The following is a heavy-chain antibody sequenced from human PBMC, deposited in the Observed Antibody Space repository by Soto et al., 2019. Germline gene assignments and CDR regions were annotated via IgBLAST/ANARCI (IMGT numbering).Heavy chain of an antibody. D-gene: IGHD1-1*01. Sequence: GGSLRLSCAASEITFSNYYMNWIRQAPGKGLEWVSSIASNGQTFYTDSVKGRFTISRDNAKNSLYLQMNSLRVEDTALYYCVGTNDSLEYWGQGTLVTVSS. J-gene: IGHJ4*02. CDR1: EITFSNYY. V-gene: IGHV3-21*06. CDR3: VGTNDSLEY. CDR2: IASNGQT.